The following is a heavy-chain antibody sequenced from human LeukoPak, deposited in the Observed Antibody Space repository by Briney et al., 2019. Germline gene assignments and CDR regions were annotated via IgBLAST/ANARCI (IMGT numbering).Heavy chain of an antibody. Sequence: GGSLRLSCAASGFTFSSYSMNWVRQAPGKGLEWVSYISSSSSTIYYADSVKGRFTISRDNAKNSLYLQMSSLRVEDTAIYYCARDSNFYSNYFYDVFDVWGQGTMVSVSS. CDR2: ISSSSSTI. CDR1: GFTFSSYS. V-gene: IGHV3-48*01. D-gene: IGHD4-11*01. J-gene: IGHJ3*01. CDR3: ARDSNFYSNYFYDVFDV.